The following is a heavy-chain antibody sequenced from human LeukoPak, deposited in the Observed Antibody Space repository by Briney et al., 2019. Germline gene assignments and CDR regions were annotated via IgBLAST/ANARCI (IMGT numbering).Heavy chain of an antibody. CDR2: ISSSSTTI. Sequence: GGSLRLSCAASGFIFSSYSMNWVRQAPGKGLEWVSYISSSSTTIYYADSVKGRFTISRDNAKNSLYLQMNSLRAEDTAVYYCAKDHLPTGTPDAFDIWGQGTMVTVSS. CDR3: AKDHLPTGTPDAFDI. J-gene: IGHJ3*02. D-gene: IGHD1-1*01. V-gene: IGHV3-48*01. CDR1: GFIFSSYS.